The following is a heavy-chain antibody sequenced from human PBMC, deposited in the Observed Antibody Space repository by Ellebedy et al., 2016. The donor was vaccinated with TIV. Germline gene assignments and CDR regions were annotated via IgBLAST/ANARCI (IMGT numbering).Heavy chain of an antibody. CDR3: ARRPYCSTTTCYGLDY. D-gene: IGHD2-2*01. V-gene: IGHV4-34*01. CDR1: GGSLSGYY. Sequence: SETLSLXXAVYGGSLSGYYWSWVRQPPGKGLEWIREINHSGSTNHNPSLKSRVTISVDTSKNQFSLKLRSVTAADTAVYFCARRPYCSTTTCYGLDYWGQGTLVTVSS. CDR2: INHSGST. J-gene: IGHJ4*02.